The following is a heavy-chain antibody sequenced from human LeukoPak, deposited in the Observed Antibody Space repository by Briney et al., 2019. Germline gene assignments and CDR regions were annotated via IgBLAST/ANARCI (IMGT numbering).Heavy chain of an antibody. CDR1: GVSISSSTYY. J-gene: IGHJ4*02. D-gene: IGHD1-7*01. Sequence: PSETLSLTCTVSGVSISSSTYYWGWLRQSPGKGLEWIGIIYYSGTTYYNPSLKSRVTISIDTSKKQFSLKLTSVTAADTAVYYCATGGNWNYYYFDYWGQGTLVTVSS. CDR3: ATGGNWNYYYFDY. CDR2: IYYSGTT. V-gene: IGHV4-39*01.